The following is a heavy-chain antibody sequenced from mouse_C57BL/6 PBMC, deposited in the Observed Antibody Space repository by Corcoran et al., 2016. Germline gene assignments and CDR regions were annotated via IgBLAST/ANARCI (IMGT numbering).Heavy chain of an antibody. Sequence: VQLQQSGPGLVKPGASVKITCKSSGYAFTDYYMSWVKQSNGKSLEWIGDINPNNGGTSYNQKFKGKATLTEDKSSSTAYMELRSLTSEDSAVYYCARDYSNGAWFAYWGQGTLVTVSA. D-gene: IGHD2-5*01. CDR1: GYAFTDYY. CDR2: INPNNGGT. CDR3: ARDYSNGAWFAY. J-gene: IGHJ3*01. V-gene: IGHV1-26*01.